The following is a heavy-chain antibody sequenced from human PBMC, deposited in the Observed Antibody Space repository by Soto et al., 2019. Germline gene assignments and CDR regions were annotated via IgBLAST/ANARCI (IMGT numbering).Heavy chain of an antibody. V-gene: IGHV3-30*18. CDR3: AKDLDVLRYVYSTGYYGMDV. CDR1: GFTFSSYG. Sequence: QVQLVESGGGVVQPGRSLRLSCAASGFTFSSYGMHWVRQAPGKGLEWVAVISYDGSNKYYADSVKGRFTISRYNSKNKLYLQMNSLRAEDTAVYYCAKDLDVLRYVYSTGYYGMDVWGQGTTVTVSS. J-gene: IGHJ6*02. CDR2: ISYDGSNK. D-gene: IGHD3-9*01.